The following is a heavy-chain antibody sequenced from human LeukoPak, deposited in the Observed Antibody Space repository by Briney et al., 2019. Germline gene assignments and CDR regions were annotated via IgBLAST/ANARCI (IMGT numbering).Heavy chain of an antibody. CDR2: ISSSSSYI. CDR1: GFTLSTYW. CDR3: ARGTITMVRVLYY. J-gene: IGHJ4*02. V-gene: IGHV3-21*01. Sequence: PGGSLRLSCAASGFTLSTYWMHWVRQAPGKGLEWVSSISSSSSYIYYADSVKGRFTISRDNAKNSLYLQMNSLRAEDTAVYYCARGTITMVRVLYYWGQGTLVTVSS. D-gene: IGHD3-10*01.